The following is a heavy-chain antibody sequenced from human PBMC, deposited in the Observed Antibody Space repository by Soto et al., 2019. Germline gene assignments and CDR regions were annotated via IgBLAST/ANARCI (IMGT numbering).Heavy chain of an antibody. J-gene: IGHJ5*02. CDR3: ARHEEPTTVTTSSFDP. D-gene: IGHD4-17*01. Sequence: GESLKISCQGSGYIFISYWIGWVRQMPGKGLEWMGIIYPGDSDTRYSPSFQGQVTNSADKSISTAYLQWSSLKASDTAMYYCARHEEPTTVTTSSFDPWGQGTLVTVSS. V-gene: IGHV5-51*01. CDR1: GYIFISYW. CDR2: IYPGDSDT.